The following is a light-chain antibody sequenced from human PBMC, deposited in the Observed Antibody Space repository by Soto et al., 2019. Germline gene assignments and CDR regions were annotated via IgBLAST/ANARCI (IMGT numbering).Light chain of an antibody. J-gene: IGLJ1*01. CDR3: GTWDSSLSVYV. CDR2: ENN. V-gene: IGLV1-51*01. Sequence: QSVLTQPPSVSAAPGQMVTISCCGSSSSIGNNYASWYQQLPGTAPKLLIYENNKRPSGIPDRFSGSKSGTSAILGIAGLQTGDEADYYGGTWDSSLSVYVFGTGTKLTVL. CDR1: SSSIGNNY.